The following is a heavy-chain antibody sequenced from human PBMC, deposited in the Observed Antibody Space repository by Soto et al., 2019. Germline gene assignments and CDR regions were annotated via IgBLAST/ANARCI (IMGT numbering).Heavy chain of an antibody. D-gene: IGHD2-21*01. V-gene: IGHV3-30-3*01. CDR2: ISFDGSNK. CDR1: GFIFSNYA. Sequence: QVPLVESGGGVVQPGTSLRLSCAASGFIFSNYAMHWVRQAPGKGLERVAVISFDGSNKYYADSVKGRCTISRDKSNNTLYLQMNNMRGEDTAVYYCAREVMDWRYFDYWGQGTLVTVSS. J-gene: IGHJ4*02. CDR3: AREVMDWRYFDY.